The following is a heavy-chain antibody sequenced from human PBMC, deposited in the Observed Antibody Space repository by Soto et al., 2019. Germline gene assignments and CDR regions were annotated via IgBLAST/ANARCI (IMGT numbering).Heavy chain of an antibody. CDR3: ARAISGYVT. J-gene: IGHJ5*02. Sequence: ASVKVSCKASGITSTTYAIHWVRQAPGQGLEWMGWINTGNGNTRYSQRFLGRVTLTRDTSASTAYMDLSSLRSEDTAIYYCARAISGYVTWGQGTLVTVSS. CDR2: INTGNGNT. CDR1: GITSTTYA. V-gene: IGHV1-3*04. D-gene: IGHD5-12*01.